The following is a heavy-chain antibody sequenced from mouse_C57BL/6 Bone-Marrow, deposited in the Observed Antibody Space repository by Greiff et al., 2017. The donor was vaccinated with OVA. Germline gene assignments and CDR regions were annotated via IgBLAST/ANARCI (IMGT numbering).Heavy chain of an antibody. CDR1: GYAFTNYL. D-gene: IGHD1-1*01. CDR3: ARWDYGSSYYFAY. Sequence: QVQLQQSGAELVRPGTSVKVSCKASGYAFTNYLIEWVKQRPGQGLEWIGVINPGSGGTNYNEKFKGKATLTADKSSSTAYMQLSSLTSEDSAVYFGARWDYGSSYYFAYWGQGTTLTVSS. CDR2: INPGSGGT. J-gene: IGHJ2*01. V-gene: IGHV1-54*01.